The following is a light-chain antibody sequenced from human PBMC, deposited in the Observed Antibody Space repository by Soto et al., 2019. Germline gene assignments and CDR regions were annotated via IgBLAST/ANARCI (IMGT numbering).Light chain of an antibody. CDR1: QSVSIY. J-gene: IGKJ2*01. CDR3: QQTYSTPPYT. Sequence: DIQMTQSPSSLSASVGARVTISCRASQSVSIYLNWYQQKPGKAPKLLIYAASSLQSGVPSRFSGSGSGTAFTLSIRSLQPEDFATYYCQQTYSTPPYTFGQGTKLEIK. V-gene: IGKV1-39*01. CDR2: AAS.